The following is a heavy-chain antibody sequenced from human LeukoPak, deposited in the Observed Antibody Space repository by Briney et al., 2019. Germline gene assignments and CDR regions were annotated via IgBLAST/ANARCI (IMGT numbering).Heavy chain of an antibody. CDR2: ISYDGSNK. CDR1: GFTFSSYA. Sequence: QAGGSLRLSCAASGFTFSSYAMHWVRQAPGKGLEWVAVISYDGSNKYYADSVKGRFTISRDNSKNTLYLQMNSLRAEDTAVYYCAKDLGKQWLEAFDIWGQGTMVTVSS. J-gene: IGHJ3*02. D-gene: IGHD6-19*01. V-gene: IGHV3-30-3*01. CDR3: AKDLGKQWLEAFDI.